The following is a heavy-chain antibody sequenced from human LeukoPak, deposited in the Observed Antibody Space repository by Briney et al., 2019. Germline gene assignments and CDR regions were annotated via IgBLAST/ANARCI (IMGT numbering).Heavy chain of an antibody. V-gene: IGHV1-8*01. CDR1: GYTFTSYD. J-gene: IGHJ4*02. Sequence: ASVKVSCKASGYTFTSYDINWVRQATGQGLEWVGWMNPNSGNTGYAQKVQVRVTMTRNTYISTAYMELSSLRAEDTAVYYCARGRWEFDYWGQGTLVTVSS. CDR2: MNPNSGNT. D-gene: IGHD1-26*01. CDR3: ARGRWEFDY.